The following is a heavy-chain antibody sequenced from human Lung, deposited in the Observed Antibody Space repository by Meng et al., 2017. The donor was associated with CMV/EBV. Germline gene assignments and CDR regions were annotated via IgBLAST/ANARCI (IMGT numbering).Heavy chain of an antibody. CDR2: IRVYNGDT. CDR1: GYTFTSYG. D-gene: IGHD2-21*01. Sequence: AXVXVSXXASGYTFTSYGINWVRQAPGQGLEWMGWIRVYNGDTKYAQKFQGRVTMTTDTSTSTAYMELRSLRSDDTAVYYCARRGPAYCGVDCLAWFDPWGQGTLVXSPQ. J-gene: IGHJ5*02. CDR3: ARRGPAYCGVDCLAWFDP. V-gene: IGHV1-18*01.